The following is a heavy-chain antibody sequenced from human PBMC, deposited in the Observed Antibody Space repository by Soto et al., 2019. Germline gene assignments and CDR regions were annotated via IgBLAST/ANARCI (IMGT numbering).Heavy chain of an antibody. CDR3: ATYYYDFWSGYYTPLRGYYYYGMDV. D-gene: IGHD3-3*01. CDR1: GYSFTSYW. Sequence: EVQLVQSGAEVKKPGESLRISCKGSGYSFTSYWISWVRQMPGKGLEWMGRIDPSDSYTNYSPSFQGHVTISADKSISTAYLQWSSLKASDTAMYYCATYYYDFWSGYYTPLRGYYYYGMDVWGQGTTVTVSS. J-gene: IGHJ6*02. V-gene: IGHV5-10-1*03. CDR2: IDPSDSYT.